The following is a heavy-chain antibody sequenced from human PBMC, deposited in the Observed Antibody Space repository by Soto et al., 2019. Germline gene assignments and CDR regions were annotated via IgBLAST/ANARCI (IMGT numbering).Heavy chain of an antibody. CDR3: TRACSGGSCYSTSDFDY. J-gene: IGHJ4*02. V-gene: IGHV3-73*02. CDR2: IRNRPNSYAT. CDR1: GFRFTGSA. D-gene: IGHD2-15*01. Sequence: EVVLVESGGGLVQPGGSLKLSCAASGFRFTGSAIHWVRQAPGKGLEWVGLIRNRPNSYATAYAESPKGRVTISRDDSRNTSYLQVKSLKSEDTAVYFCTRACSGGSCYSTSDFDYWGQGTLVTVSS.